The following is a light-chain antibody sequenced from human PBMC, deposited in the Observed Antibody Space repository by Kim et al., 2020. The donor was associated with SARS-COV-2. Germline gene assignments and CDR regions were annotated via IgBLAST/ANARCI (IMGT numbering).Light chain of an antibody. CDR2: KAS. J-gene: IGKJ1*01. Sequence: SASVGDRVTITGRASQSISNWLAWYQQKPGKAPKLLISKASSLESGVPSRFSGSGSGTEFTLTISSLQPDDFATYYCQQFDDYFWTFGQGTKVDIK. CDR1: QSISNW. V-gene: IGKV1-5*03. CDR3: QQFDDYFWT.